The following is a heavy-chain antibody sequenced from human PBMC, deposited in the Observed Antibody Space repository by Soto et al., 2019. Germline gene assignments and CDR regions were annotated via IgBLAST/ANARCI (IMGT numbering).Heavy chain of an antibody. CDR1: GDSVSSNSAA. V-gene: IGHV6-1*01. D-gene: IGHD5-12*01. Sequence: PSQTLSLTCASSGDSVSSNSAAWNWIRQSPSRFLEWLGRTYYRSKWYNDYAVSVKSRITINPDTSKNQFSLQLNSVTPEDTAVYYCARDRAYSGYALQNNWFDPWGQGTLVTVSS. J-gene: IGHJ5*02. CDR3: ARDRAYSGYALQNNWFDP. CDR2: TYYRSKWYN.